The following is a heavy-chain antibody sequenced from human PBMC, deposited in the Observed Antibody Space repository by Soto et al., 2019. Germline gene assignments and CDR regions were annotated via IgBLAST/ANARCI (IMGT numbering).Heavy chain of an antibody. D-gene: IGHD2-21*01. V-gene: IGHV3-21*01. CDR1: GFTFNSYD. Sequence: EVQLVESGGGLVRTGGSLRLSCAACGFTFNSYDMNWVRQAPGKGLEWVSSITTSSAYIYYADSLKGRITISRDNAKNSLLLQMNSLRAEDTAVYYCVRSGTARLLRHSWFDTWGQGTLVTVSS. CDR3: VRSGTARLLRHSWFDT. J-gene: IGHJ5*02. CDR2: ITTSSAYI.